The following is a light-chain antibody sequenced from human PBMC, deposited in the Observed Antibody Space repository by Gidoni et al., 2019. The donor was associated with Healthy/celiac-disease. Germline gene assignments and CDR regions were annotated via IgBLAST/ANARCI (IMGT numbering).Light chain of an antibody. CDR2: EVS. V-gene: IGLV2-8*01. Sequence: SALTRPPYASGSPGRSVTIPCTGTSSAVGGYHYVSWYQQHPGKAPKLMIYEVSKRPSGVPDRFPSSKSGNTASLTAPRLQADDEADYYCSSYARSNTFVVFGGGPKLTVL. J-gene: IGLJ2*01. CDR3: SSYARSNTFVV. CDR1: SSAVGGYHY.